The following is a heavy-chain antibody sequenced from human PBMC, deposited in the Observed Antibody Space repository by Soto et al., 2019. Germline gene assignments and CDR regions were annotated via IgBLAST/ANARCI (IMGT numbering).Heavy chain of an antibody. CDR2: IIPIFGTA. D-gene: IGHD1-26*01. CDR1: GGTFSSYA. Sequence: GASVKVSCKASGGTFSSYAISWVRQAPGQGXEWMGGIIPIFGTANYAQKFQGRVTITADESTSTAYMELSSLRSEDTAVYYCARGSLSRMVGATTPGVIFDYWGQGTLVTVSS. J-gene: IGHJ4*02. V-gene: IGHV1-69*13. CDR3: ARGSLSRMVGATTPGVIFDY.